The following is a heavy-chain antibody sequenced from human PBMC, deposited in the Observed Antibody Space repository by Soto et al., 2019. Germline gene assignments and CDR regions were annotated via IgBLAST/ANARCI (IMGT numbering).Heavy chain of an antibody. D-gene: IGHD3-16*01. V-gene: IGHV3-74*01. CDR2: INSDGSST. J-gene: IGHJ4*02. CDR3: ARDSGGGLFDY. CDR1: GFTFSSYW. Sequence: GGSLRLSCAASGFTFSSYWMHWVRQAPGKGLVWVSRINSDGSSTSYADSVKGRFTISRDNAKNTLYLQMNSLRAEDTAVYYWARDSGGGLFDYWGQGTLVTVSS.